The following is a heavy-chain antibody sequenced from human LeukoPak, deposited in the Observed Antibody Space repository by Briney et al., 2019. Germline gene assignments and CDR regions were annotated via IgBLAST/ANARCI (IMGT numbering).Heavy chain of an antibody. CDR1: GFTFSSYA. CDR2: ISYDGSNK. V-gene: IGHV3-30-3*01. J-gene: IGHJ1*01. D-gene: IGHD2-15*01. CDR3: ARGREAGCCSGGSCYSGYFQH. Sequence: PGGSLRLSCAASGFTFSSYAMHWVRQAPGKGLEWVAVISYDGSNKYYADSVKGRFTISRDNSKNTLYLQMNSLRAEDTAVYYCARGREAGCCSGGSCYSGYFQHWGQGTLVTVSS.